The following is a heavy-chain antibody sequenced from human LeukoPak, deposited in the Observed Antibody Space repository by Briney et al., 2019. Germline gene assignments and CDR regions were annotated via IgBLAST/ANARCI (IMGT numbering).Heavy chain of an antibody. V-gene: IGHV4-59*01. CDR3: ARGGDYEGPIDY. CDR2: IYYSGST. J-gene: IGHJ4*02. CDR1: GGSMSSYY. Sequence: SETLSLTCTVSGGSMSSYYWSWIRQPPGKGLEWIGNIYYSGSTNYNPSLKSRVTISVETSKNQFSLKLNSVAAADTAVYYCARGGDYEGPIDYWGQGTLVTVSS. D-gene: IGHD4-17*01.